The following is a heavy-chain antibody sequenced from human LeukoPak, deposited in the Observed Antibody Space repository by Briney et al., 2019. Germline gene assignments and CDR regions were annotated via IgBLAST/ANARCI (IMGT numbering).Heavy chain of an antibody. Sequence: GGSLRLSCAASGFTFSSYSMNWVRQAPGKGPEWVSYISSSSSTIYYADSVKGRFTISRDNAKNSLYLQMNSLRAEDTAVYYCARDPSSWYYYYMDVWGKGTTVTVSS. CDR1: GFTFSSYS. D-gene: IGHD6-13*01. CDR3: ARDPSSWYYYYMDV. CDR2: ISSSSSTI. V-gene: IGHV3-48*01. J-gene: IGHJ6*03.